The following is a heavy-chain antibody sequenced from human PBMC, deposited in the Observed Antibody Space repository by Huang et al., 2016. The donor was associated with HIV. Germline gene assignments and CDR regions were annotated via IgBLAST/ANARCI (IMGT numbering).Heavy chain of an antibody. D-gene: IGHD3-22*01. CDR3: AKFGSSGYLPRYSFDY. CDR2: IHYDGSNR. J-gene: IGHJ4*02. CDR1: GFTFSSYG. Sequence: QVQLVESGGGVVQPGGSLRLSCAASGFTFSSYGMPWVRQAPGKGLEGVAFIHYDGSNRYYADSVKGRFTISRDNSKNTLYLQMNSLRAEDTAVYFCAKFGSSGYLPRYSFDYWGQGTLVTVSS. V-gene: IGHV3-30*02.